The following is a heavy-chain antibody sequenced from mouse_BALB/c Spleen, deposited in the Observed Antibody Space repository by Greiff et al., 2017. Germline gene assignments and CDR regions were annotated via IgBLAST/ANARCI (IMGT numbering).Heavy chain of an antibody. CDR2: ISSGGSYT. CDR1: GFTFSSYG. Sequence: DVHLVESGGDLVKPGGSLKISCAASGFTFSSYGMSWVRQTPDKRLEWVATISSGGSYTYYPDSVKGRFTISRDNAKNTLYLQMSSLKSEDTAMYYCARPLDSSGYGFAYWGQGTLVTVSA. J-gene: IGHJ3*01. D-gene: IGHD3-2*01. CDR3: ARPLDSSGYGFAY. V-gene: IGHV5-6*01.